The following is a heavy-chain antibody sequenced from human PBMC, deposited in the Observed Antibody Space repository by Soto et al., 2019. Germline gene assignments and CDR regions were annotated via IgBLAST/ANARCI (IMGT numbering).Heavy chain of an antibody. J-gene: IGHJ3*02. CDR1: CYTVTSDG. CDR2: ISAYNGNT. CDR3: ARDFVVVVAATGRGHGAFDI. D-gene: IGHD2-15*01. Sequence: SRKVSCKASCYTVTSDGISWVRQAPGQGLEWMGWISAYNGNTNYAQKLQGRVTMTTDTSTSTAYMELRSLRSDDTAVYYCARDFVVVVAATGRGHGAFDIWGQGTMVTVSS. V-gene: IGHV1-18*01.